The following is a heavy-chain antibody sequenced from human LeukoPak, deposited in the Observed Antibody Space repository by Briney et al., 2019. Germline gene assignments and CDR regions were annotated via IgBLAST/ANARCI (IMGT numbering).Heavy chain of an antibody. Sequence: PGRSLRLSCAASGFTFSSYGMHWVRQAPGKGLEWVAVIWYDGSNKYNADSVKGRFTISRDNAKNSLYLQMNSLRAEDTAVYYCAGNYYDSWFDPWGQGTLVTVSS. CDR2: IWYDGSNK. V-gene: IGHV3-33*03. D-gene: IGHD1-26*01. CDR1: GFTFSSYG. J-gene: IGHJ5*02. CDR3: AGNYYDSWFDP.